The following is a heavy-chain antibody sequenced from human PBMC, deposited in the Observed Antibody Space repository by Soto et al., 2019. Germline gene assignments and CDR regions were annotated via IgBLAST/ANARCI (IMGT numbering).Heavy chain of an antibody. CDR1: GYTFTGYY. CDR2: INPNSGGT. J-gene: IGHJ5*02. CDR3: ERREMMSYDSSARRGVFDT. V-gene: IGHV1-2*02. Sequence: ASVKVSCKASGYTFTGYYMHWVRQAPGQGLEWMGWINPNSGGTNYAQKFQGRVTMTRDTSISTAYMELSRLRSDDTAVYYCERREMMSYDSSARRGVFDTWGQGTLVTVSS. D-gene: IGHD3-22*01.